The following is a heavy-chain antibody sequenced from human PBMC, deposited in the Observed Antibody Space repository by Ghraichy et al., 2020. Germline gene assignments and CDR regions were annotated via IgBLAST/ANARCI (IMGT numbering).Heavy chain of an antibody. V-gene: IGHV4-39*01. CDR1: GGSISSSSYY. CDR2: IYYSGST. CDR3: AIGVSGSSWFQRPGVVTRDY. Sequence: SETLSLTCTVSGGSISSSSYYWGWIRQPPGKGLEWIGSIYYSGSTYYNPSLKSRVTISVDTSKNQFSLKLSSVTAADTAVYYCAIGVSGSSWFQRPGVVTRDYWGQGTLVTVSS. D-gene: IGHD6-13*01. J-gene: IGHJ4*02.